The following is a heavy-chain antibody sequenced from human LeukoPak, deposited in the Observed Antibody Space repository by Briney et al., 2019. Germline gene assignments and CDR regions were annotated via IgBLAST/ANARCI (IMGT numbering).Heavy chain of an antibody. CDR1: GXTFSSYW. CDR3: ARGSLGRGWLFDY. CDR2: INQDGSEK. V-gene: IGHV3-7*05. J-gene: IGHJ4*02. Sequence: SGGSLRLSCAASGXTFSSYWMTWVRQAPGKGLEWVANINQDGSEKYYVDSVKGRFTISRDNAKNSLYLQMNSLRAEDTAVYSCARGSLGRGWLFDYWGQGTLITVSS. D-gene: IGHD7-27*01.